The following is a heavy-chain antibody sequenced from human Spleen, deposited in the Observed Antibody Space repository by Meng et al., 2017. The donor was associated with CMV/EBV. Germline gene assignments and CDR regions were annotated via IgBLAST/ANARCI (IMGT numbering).Heavy chain of an antibody. CDR1: GFTFSSYA. D-gene: IGHD3-22*01. CDR3: ASQGYYDSLGDFDVY. Sequence: QVQLVXXXXXXVQXGXXXRLSXXASGFTFSSYAMHWVRQAPGKGLEWVAVISYDGSNKYYADSVKGRFTISRDNSKNTLYLQMNSLRAEDTAVYYCASQGYYDSLGDFDVYWGQGTLVTVSS. J-gene: IGHJ4*02. CDR2: ISYDGSNK. V-gene: IGHV3-30-3*01.